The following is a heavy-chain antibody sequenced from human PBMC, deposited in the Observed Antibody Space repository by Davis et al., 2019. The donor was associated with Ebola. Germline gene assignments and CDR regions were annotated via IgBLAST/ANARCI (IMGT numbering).Heavy chain of an antibody. CDR2: IKQDGSEK. CDR1: GFTFSSYW. D-gene: IGHD2-2*01. J-gene: IGHJ4*02. Sequence: PGGSLRLSCVASGFTFSSYWMSWVRQAPGKGLEWVASIKQDGSEKYYLDSVKGRFTTSRDNAQSSLYLQMNSLRDEDTAVYYCATSRMLDSWGQGTLVTVSS. CDR3: ATSRMLDS. V-gene: IGHV3-7*03.